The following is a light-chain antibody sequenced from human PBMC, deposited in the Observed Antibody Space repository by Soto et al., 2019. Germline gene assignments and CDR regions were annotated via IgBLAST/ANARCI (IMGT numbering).Light chain of an antibody. V-gene: IGKV3D-15*01. Sequence: EIVMTQSPGTLSVSTEEGATLSGLASQSVDRNLAWYQQKPGQAPRLLIYGASTRPTGIPDRFSGSGSGTEFSLTISSLQSEDFAVYYCQQYDSWPLTFGGGTKVDIK. CDR1: QSVDRN. CDR2: GAS. CDR3: QQYDSWPLT. J-gene: IGKJ4*01.